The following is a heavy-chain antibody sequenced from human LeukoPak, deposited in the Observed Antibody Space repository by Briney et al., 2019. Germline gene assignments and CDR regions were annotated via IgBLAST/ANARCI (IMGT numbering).Heavy chain of an antibody. CDR3: ARDGGITMVRGVTIYYYYYYMDV. D-gene: IGHD3-10*01. V-gene: IGHV1-18*01. Sequence: ASVKVSCKASGYIFTDFGISWVRQARGQGLEWMWWISGYNGNTKYVQKLQGRVTMTTDTSTSTAYMELRSLRSDDTAVYYCARDGGITMVRGVTIYYYYYYMDVWGKGTTVTISS. J-gene: IGHJ6*03. CDR1: GYIFTDFG. CDR2: ISGYNGNT.